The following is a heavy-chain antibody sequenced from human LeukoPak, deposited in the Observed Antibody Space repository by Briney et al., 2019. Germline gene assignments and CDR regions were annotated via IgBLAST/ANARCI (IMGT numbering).Heavy chain of an antibody. D-gene: IGHD6-19*01. CDR3: ARHLSSGEPYYYYYYMDV. Sequence: PGGSLQISCKGSGSRFTSYWIGWGRQVPGKGLEWMGIIYPGDSDTRYSPSFQGQVTISADKSISTAYLQWSSLKASDTAMYYCARHLSSGEPYYYYYYMDVWGKGTTVTVSS. CDR2: IYPGDSDT. CDR1: GSRFTSYW. V-gene: IGHV5-51*01. J-gene: IGHJ6*03.